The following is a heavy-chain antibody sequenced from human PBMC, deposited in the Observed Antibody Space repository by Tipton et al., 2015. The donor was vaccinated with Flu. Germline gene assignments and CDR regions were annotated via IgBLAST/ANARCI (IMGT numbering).Heavy chain of an antibody. CDR1: GFTFSSYA. V-gene: IGHV3-33*01. CDR2: IWYAGSNK. D-gene: IGHD3-9*01. CDR3: ARGYDILAEGGGYVDY. Sequence: VQLVQSGGGVVQPGRSLRLSCAASGFTFSSYAMHWVRQAPGKGLEWVAGIWYAGSNKYYADSVKGRFTISRDNSKNTLYLQMNSLRAEDTAVYYCARGYDILAEGGGYVDYWGQGSPVTVSS. J-gene: IGHJ4*02.